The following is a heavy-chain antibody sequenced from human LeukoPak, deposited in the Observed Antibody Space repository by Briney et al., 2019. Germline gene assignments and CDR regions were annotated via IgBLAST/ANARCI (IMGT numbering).Heavy chain of an antibody. CDR2: TSTSGGSA. D-gene: IGHD1-26*01. CDR3: ARYSGSYYYPPAWDL. CDR1: GFTFSNNA. J-gene: IGHJ4*02. Sequence: GGSLRLSCAASGFTFSNNAMSWVRQAPGKGLEWVSATSTSGGSAYYADSVKGRFTISRDNSKNTLYLQMDSLRADDTAVYYCARYSGSYYYPPAWDLWGQGTLVTVSS. V-gene: IGHV3-23*01.